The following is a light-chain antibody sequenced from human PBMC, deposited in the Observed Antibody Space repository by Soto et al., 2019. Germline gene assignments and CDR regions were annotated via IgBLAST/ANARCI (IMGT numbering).Light chain of an antibody. Sequence: QSVLTQPPSASGSPGQSVTISCTGTRSDVGGYNYVSWYQQHPGKAPKLMIYEVSKRPSGVPDRFSGSKSGNTASLTVSGLQAEDEADYYCSSYAGSNNRVFGTGTKVTVL. CDR2: EVS. V-gene: IGLV2-8*01. J-gene: IGLJ1*01. CDR3: SSYAGSNNRV. CDR1: RSDVGGYNY.